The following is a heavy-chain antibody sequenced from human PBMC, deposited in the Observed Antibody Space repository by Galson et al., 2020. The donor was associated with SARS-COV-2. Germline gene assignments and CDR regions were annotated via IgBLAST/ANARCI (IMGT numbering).Heavy chain of an antibody. J-gene: IGHJ3*01. V-gene: IGHV4-39*01. CDR2: IYYTGNT. D-gene: IGHD6-13*01. Sequence: SQTLSLTCTVSGASISSSLYYWGWIRQPPGKGLEWIGTIYYTGNTYYNPSLKSRFTISVDTSKSQFSLELSSVTAADTSVYYCARQGSSSSWYRFDLWGQGTMVTVSS. CDR3: ARQGSSSSWYRFDL. CDR1: GASISSSLYY.